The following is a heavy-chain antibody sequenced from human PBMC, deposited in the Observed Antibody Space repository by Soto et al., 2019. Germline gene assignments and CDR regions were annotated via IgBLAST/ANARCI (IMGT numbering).Heavy chain of an antibody. CDR3: ASTYYYDSSGYYDY. CDR1: GFTFSSYG. J-gene: IGHJ4*02. D-gene: IGHD3-22*01. V-gene: IGHV3-30*03. Sequence: QVQLVESGGGVVQPGRSLRLSCAASGFTFSSYGMHWVRQAPGKGLEWVAVISYDGSNKYYADSVKGRFTISRDNSKNTLYLQMNSLRAEDTAVYYCASTYYYDSSGYYDYWGQGTLVTVSS. CDR2: ISYDGSNK.